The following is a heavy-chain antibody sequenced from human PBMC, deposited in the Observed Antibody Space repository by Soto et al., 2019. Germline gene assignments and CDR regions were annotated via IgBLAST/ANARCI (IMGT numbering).Heavy chain of an antibody. CDR2: ISGSGGST. CDR3: AKGSRYCTNGVCYTLAYYFDY. D-gene: IGHD2-8*01. V-gene: IGHV3-23*01. CDR1: GFTFSSYA. J-gene: IGHJ4*02. Sequence: GGSLRLSCAASGFTFSSYAMSWVRQAPGKGLEWVSAISGSGGSTYYVDSVKGRFTISRDNSKNTLYLQMNSLRAEDTAVYYCAKGSRYCTNGVCYTLAYYFDYWGQGTLVTVSS.